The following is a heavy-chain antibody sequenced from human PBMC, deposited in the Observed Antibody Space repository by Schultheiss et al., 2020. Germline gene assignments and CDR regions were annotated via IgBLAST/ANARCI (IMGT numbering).Heavy chain of an antibody. D-gene: IGHD1-26*01. CDR3: AREYVVYYGDDAFDI. CDR1: GFTFSSYW. V-gene: IGHV3-30-3*01. J-gene: IGHJ3*02. CDR2: ISYDGSNK. Sequence: GGSLRLSCAASGFTFSSYWMSWVRQAPGKGLEWVAAISYDGSNKYYADSVKGRFTISRDNTNNSLFLQMNSLTVVDTALYYCAREYVVYYGDDAFDIWGQGTMVTVSS.